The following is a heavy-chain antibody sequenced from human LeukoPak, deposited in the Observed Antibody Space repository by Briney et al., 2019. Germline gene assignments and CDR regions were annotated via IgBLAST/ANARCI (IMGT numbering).Heavy chain of an antibody. CDR2: INHSGST. CDR3: VSLVDTAMIKTMFGY. CDR1: GGSFSGYY. D-gene: IGHD5-18*01. Sequence: SETLSLTCAVYGGSFSGYYWSWIRQPPGKGLEWIGEINHSGSTNYNPSLKSRVTISVDTSKNQFSLKLSSVTAADTAVYFCVSLVDTAMIKTMFGYWGQGTLVTVSS. V-gene: IGHV4-34*01. J-gene: IGHJ4*02.